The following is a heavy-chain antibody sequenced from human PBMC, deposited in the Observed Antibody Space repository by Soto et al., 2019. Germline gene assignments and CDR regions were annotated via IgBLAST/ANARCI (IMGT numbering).Heavy chain of an antibody. D-gene: IGHD4-17*01. J-gene: IGHJ4*02. Sequence: QVQLVQSGAEVKKPGASVKVSCKASGYTFTGYYIHWVRQAPGQGLEWMGWINPNSGGKKYAQKFLGRVTMTRDTSISTAYMEVSRLRSDDTAVYYCARVLSGGDYGDYFDYWGQGTLVTVSS. CDR3: ARVLSGGDYGDYFDY. CDR2: INPNSGGK. CDR1: GYTFTGYY. V-gene: IGHV1-2*02.